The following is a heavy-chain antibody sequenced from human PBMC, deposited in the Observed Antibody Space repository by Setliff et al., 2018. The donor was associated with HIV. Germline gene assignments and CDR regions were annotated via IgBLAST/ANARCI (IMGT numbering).Heavy chain of an antibody. Sequence: PGGSLRLSCAASGFTFSGYALHWVRQSPGKGLEWVAVMSFEGSNIYYADSVKGRFTISRDNSKDTLYLQMNSLRGEDTAVYYCAKDRAPGNPPLQWLGDWGQGTLVTVSS. CDR3: AKDRAPGNPPLQWLGD. J-gene: IGHJ4*02. D-gene: IGHD6-19*01. V-gene: IGHV3-30*04. CDR1: GFTFSGYA. CDR2: MSFEGSNI.